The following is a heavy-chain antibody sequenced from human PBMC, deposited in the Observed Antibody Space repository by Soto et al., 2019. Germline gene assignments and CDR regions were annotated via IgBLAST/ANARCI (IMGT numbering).Heavy chain of an antibody. V-gene: IGHV1-69*12. J-gene: IGHJ3*02. CDR3: ARDRCSITMIVVEGDAFDI. Sequence: QVQLVQSGAEVKKPGSSVKVSCKASGGTFISYAISWVRQAPGQGLEWMGGIIPIFGTANYAQKFQGRVTITAHDSTSKAYMELSSMRSEDTAVYYCARDRCSITMIVVEGDAFDIWGQGTMVTVSS. CDR2: IIPIFGTA. CDR1: GGTFISYA. D-gene: IGHD3-22*01.